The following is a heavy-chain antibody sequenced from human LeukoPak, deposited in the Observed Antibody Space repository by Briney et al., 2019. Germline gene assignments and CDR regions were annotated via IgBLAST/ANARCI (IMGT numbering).Heavy chain of an antibody. CDR2: FSGSGGTT. J-gene: IGHJ3*02. CDR3: ARAIPDDDAFDI. CDR1: GFTFSSYA. Sequence: PGGSLRPSCAASGFTFSSYAMNWVRQAPGRGLEWVSGFSGSGGTTYYADSVKGRFTISRDNAKNSLYLQMNSLRAEDTAVYYCARAIPDDDAFDIWGQGTMVTASS. V-gene: IGHV3-23*01.